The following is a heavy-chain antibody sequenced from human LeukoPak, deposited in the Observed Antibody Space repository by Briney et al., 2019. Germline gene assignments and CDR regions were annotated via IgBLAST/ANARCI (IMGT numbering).Heavy chain of an antibody. CDR3: ASTLRWFGEVSANYFDY. CDR1: GGSISSYY. Sequence: SETLSLTCTVSGGSISSYYWSWIRQPPGKGLEWIGCIYYSGSTNYNPSLKSRVTISVDTSKNQFSLKLSSVTAADTAVYYCASTLRWFGEVSANYFDYWGQGTLVTVSS. D-gene: IGHD3-10*01. J-gene: IGHJ4*02. V-gene: IGHV4-59*08. CDR2: IYYSGST.